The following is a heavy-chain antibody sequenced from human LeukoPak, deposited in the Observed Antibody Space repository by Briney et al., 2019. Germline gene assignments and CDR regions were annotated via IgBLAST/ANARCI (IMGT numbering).Heavy chain of an antibody. CDR2: IYYSGST. D-gene: IGHD2-21*02. CDR1: GYSISSGYY. Sequence: PSETLSLTCTVSGYSISSGYYWGWIRQPPGKGLEWIGYIYYSGSTNYNPSLKSRVTISVDTSKNQFSLKLSSVTAADTAVYYCAGGNIVVVTAIPGAFDIWGQGTMVTVSS. J-gene: IGHJ3*02. V-gene: IGHV4-61*01. CDR3: AGGNIVVVTAIPGAFDI.